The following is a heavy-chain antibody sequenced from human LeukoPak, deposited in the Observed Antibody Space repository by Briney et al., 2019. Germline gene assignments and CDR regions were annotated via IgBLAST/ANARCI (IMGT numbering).Heavy chain of an antibody. D-gene: IGHD3-10*01. J-gene: IGHJ6*03. CDR1: GFTFSSYV. V-gene: IGHV3-30*14. CDR3: AKGDNGDYGSSRYYYYMDV. Sequence: GGSLRLSCAASGFTFSSYVMHWVRQAPGKGLEWVAIISYDGSNEYYADSVKGRFTISRDNSKNTLHLQMNSLRAEDTAVYYCAKGDNGDYGSSRYYYYMDVWGKGTTVTVSS. CDR2: ISYDGSNE.